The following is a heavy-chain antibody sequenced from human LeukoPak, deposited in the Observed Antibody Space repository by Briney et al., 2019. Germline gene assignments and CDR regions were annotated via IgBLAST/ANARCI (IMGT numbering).Heavy chain of an antibody. D-gene: IGHD3-9*01. CDR1: GVTVSTYA. V-gene: IGHV3-23*01. Sequence: PGGSLRLSCAASGVTVSTYAMNWVRQTPGKGLDWVSGILGNAGRTYYADSVKGRFTISRDNSKNTLYRQMNSLRVEDTAKYYCAKDYPPDGLYDIDYWGQGTQVTVSS. CDR3: AKDYPPDGLYDIDY. CDR2: ILGNAGRT. J-gene: IGHJ4*02.